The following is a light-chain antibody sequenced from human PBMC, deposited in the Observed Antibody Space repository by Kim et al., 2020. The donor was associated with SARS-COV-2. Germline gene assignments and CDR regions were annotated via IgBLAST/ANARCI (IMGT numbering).Light chain of an antibody. CDR1: QGIRND. J-gene: IGKJ4*01. CDR3: LQDYTYPRT. CDR2: AAS. Sequence: AIQMTQSPSSLSASVGDRVTITCRASQGIRNDLGWYQQKPENAPTPLIYAASSLQSGVPSRFSGSESGTDFTLTITSLQPEDFATYYCLQDYTYPRTFGGGTKVDIK. V-gene: IGKV1-6*01.